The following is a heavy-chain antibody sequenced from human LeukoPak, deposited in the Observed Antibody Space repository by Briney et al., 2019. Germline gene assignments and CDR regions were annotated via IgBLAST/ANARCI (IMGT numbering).Heavy chain of an antibody. D-gene: IGHD3-10*01. CDR1: GFTASSNY. V-gene: IGHV3-53*01. Sequence: GGSLRLSCAASGFTASSNYMSWVRQAPGKGLEWVSVIYSGGSTYYADSVKGRFTISRDNSKNTLYLQMNSLRAEDTAVYYCARGSAGDTAMAPTMVRGSQPYYFDYWGQGTLVTVSS. J-gene: IGHJ4*02. CDR3: ARGSAGDTAMAPTMVRGSQPYYFDY. CDR2: IYSGGST.